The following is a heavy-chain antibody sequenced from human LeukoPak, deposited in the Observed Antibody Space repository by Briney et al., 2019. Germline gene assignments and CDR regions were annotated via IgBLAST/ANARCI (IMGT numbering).Heavy chain of an antibody. Sequence: PGGSLRLSCAASGFIVSGNFMNWVRQAPGKGLEWVSILYAGGTTSYTDSVKGRFTISRDSSKNTLYLQMKSLRAEDTAVYYCAKHGFGVPEGYWGQGTLVTVSS. CDR1: GFIVSGNF. CDR2: LYAGGTT. V-gene: IGHV3-53*01. D-gene: IGHD3-10*01. CDR3: AKHGFGVPEGY. J-gene: IGHJ4*02.